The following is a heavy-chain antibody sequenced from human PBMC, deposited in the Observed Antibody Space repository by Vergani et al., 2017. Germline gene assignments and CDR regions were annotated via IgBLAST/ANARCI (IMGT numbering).Heavy chain of an antibody. V-gene: IGHV7-4-1*02. D-gene: IGHD3-10*01. CDR1: GYSFTSHP. CDR3: TRGPPPGSGDYHNWFDP. CDR2: INTNTGNP. J-gene: IGHJ5*02. Sequence: QVQLVQSGAEVKKPGASVKVSCKASGYSFTSHPMNWVRQAPGQGLEWMGWINTNTGNPTYAQGFTGRFVFSLDTSVSTAYLHINSLRAEDTATYYCTRGPPPGSGDYHNWFDPWGQGTLVTVSS.